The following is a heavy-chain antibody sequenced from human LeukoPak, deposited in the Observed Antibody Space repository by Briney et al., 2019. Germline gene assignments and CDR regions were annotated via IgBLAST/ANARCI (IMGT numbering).Heavy chain of an antibody. Sequence: GSLTLSCAASGFTFSSYSMHWVRQAPGKGLEGVSSINSSSSDLYYAHSVKGRFTISRDNAKNSLYLQMNSLRAEDTAVYYCARDQGSSSWGPGSYYYYYGMDVWGQGTTVTVSS. CDR1: GFTFSSYS. J-gene: IGHJ6*02. CDR3: ARDQGSSSWGPGSYYYYYGMDV. V-gene: IGHV3-21*01. D-gene: IGHD6-13*01. CDR2: INSSSSDL.